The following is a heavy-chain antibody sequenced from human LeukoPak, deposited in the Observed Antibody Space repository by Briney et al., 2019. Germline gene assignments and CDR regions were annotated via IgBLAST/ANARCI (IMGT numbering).Heavy chain of an antibody. D-gene: IGHD5/OR15-5a*01. V-gene: IGHV4-59*01. CDR1: GGSISSYY. CDR3: ARDSPSTIQSNAFDI. CDR2: IYYSGST. Sequence: SETLSPTCTVSGGSISSYYWSWIRQPPGEGLEWSGYIYYSGSTNYNPSLKSRVTISVDTSKNQFSLKLSSATAADTAVYSCARDSPSTIQSNAFDIWGQGTMVTVSS. J-gene: IGHJ3*02.